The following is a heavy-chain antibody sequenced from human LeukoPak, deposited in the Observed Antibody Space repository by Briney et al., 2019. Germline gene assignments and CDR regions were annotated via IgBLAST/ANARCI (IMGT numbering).Heavy chain of an antibody. CDR3: AKSGYYYYMDV. D-gene: IGHD6-25*01. J-gene: IGHJ6*03. V-gene: IGHV3-20*04. CDR1: GFTFDDYG. CDR2: INWNGGST. Sequence: PGGSLRLSCAASGFTFDDYGMSWVRQAPGKGLEWVSGINWNGGSTGYADSVKGRFTISRDSAKNSLYLQMNSLRTEDTGLYYCAKSGYYYYMDVWGKGTTVTVSS.